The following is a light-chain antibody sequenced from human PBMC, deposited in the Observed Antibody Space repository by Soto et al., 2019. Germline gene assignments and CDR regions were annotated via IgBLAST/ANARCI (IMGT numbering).Light chain of an antibody. Sequence: DIPMTQSPSSLSASVGDRVTITCQASQDITNYLNWYQQKPGKAPNLLIYGASNLETGVPSRFSGSGSGTDFTFTISSLQAEDIGTYFCQQYDSVFTFGQGIRLEIK. J-gene: IGKJ5*01. V-gene: IGKV1-33*01. CDR3: QQYDSVFT. CDR1: QDITNY. CDR2: GAS.